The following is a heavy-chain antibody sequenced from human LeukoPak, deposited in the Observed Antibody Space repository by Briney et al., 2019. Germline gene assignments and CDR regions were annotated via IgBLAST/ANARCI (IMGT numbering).Heavy chain of an antibody. CDR2: IKEDGSEK. CDR3: AREGIVVVTDPYWYFDL. V-gene: IGHV3-7*05. CDR1: GFTFSSYW. J-gene: IGHJ2*01. Sequence: GGSLRLSCAASGFTFSSYWMSWVRQAPGKGLEWVAHIKEDGSEKFYVDVVKGRFTISRDNGKSSLYLQMNSLRAEDMAVYYCAREGIVVVTDPYWYFDLWGRGTLVTVSS. D-gene: IGHD2-21*02.